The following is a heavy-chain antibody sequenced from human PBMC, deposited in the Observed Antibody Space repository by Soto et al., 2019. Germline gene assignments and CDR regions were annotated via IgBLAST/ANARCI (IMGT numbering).Heavy chain of an antibody. V-gene: IGHV3-23*01. CDR2: IIGSGEST. CDR3: AAYSSSENWFDP. Sequence: GGSLRLSCAASGFTFITYAMGWVRQAPGKGLKWVSRIIGSGESTYSADSVRGRFSISRDNSKNTLYLQMNSSVTAADTAVYYCAAYSSSENWFDPWGQGTLVTVSS. D-gene: IGHD6-6*01. J-gene: IGHJ5*02. CDR1: GFTFITYA.